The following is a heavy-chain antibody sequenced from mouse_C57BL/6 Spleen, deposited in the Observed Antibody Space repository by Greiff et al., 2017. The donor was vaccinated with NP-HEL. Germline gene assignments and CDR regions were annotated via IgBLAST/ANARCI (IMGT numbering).Heavy chain of an antibody. CDR1: GYAFTNYL. V-gene: IGHV1-54*01. CDR3: ARRYYDYGYAMDY. Sequence: VQLHQSGAELVRPGTSVKVSCKASGYAFTNYLIEWVKQRPGQGLEWIGVINPGSGGTNYNEKFKGKATLTADKSSSTAYMQLSSLTSEDSAVYFCARRYYDYGYAMDYWGQGTSVTVSS. J-gene: IGHJ4*01. D-gene: IGHD2-4*01. CDR2: INPGSGGT.